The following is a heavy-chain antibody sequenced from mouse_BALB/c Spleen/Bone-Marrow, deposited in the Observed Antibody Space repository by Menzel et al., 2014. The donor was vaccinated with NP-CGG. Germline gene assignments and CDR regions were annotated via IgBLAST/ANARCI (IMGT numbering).Heavy chain of an antibody. V-gene: IGHV1-77*01. CDR1: GYTLTDYV. J-gene: IGHJ3*01. CDR2: IDPGRGSS. D-gene: IGHD2-2*01. Sequence: VMLVESGPELVKPGASVKMSCKASGYTLTDYVISWVKQRTGQGLEWIGEIDPGRGSSFYNEKFKDKATLTADKSSSTAYMQLSSLTSEDSAVYYCAGSRDGYDSFAYWGQGTLVTVSA. CDR3: AGSRDGYDSFAY.